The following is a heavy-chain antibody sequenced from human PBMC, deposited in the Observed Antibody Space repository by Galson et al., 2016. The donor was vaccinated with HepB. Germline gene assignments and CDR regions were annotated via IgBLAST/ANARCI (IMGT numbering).Heavy chain of an antibody. V-gene: IGHV3-33*06. CDR3: AKSKGGVWSYYFDY. J-gene: IGHJ4*02. CDR2: IWPDGSNK. D-gene: IGHD6-19*01. Sequence: SLRLSCAASAFTFSNYGMHWVRQAPGKGLEWVAGIWPDGSNKYYGDSVKGRFTISRDNSKNTLYLQMNRLRAEDTAVYYCAKSKGGVWSYYFDYWGQGTLVTVSS. CDR1: AFTFSNYG.